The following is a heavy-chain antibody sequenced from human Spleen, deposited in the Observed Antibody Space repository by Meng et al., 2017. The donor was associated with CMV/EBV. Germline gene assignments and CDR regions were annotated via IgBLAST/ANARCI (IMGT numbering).Heavy chain of an antibody. CDR1: GFTFSRYW. V-gene: IGHV3-7*01. J-gene: IGHJ4*02. CDR3: ARDWVELLYLDY. CDR2: IKGDDNKK. D-gene: IGHD5-24*01. Sequence: GGSLRLSCAASGFTFSRYWMVWVRQAPGKGLEWVANIKGDDNKKYYLDSVKGRFTISRDNAKNSLYLQMNSLRAEDTAVYYCARDWVELLYLDYWGQGTLVTVSS.